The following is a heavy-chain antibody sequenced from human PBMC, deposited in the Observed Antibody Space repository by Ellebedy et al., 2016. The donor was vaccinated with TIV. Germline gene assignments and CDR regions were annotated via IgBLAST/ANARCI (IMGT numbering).Heavy chain of an antibody. CDR3: ARGLYQLLYYYYYMDV. J-gene: IGHJ6*03. V-gene: IGHV1-8*02. CDR1: GGTFSSYA. CDR2: MNPNSGNT. Sequence: ASVKVSCXASGGTFSSYAISWVRQATGQGLEWMGWMNPNSGNTGYAQKFQGRVTMTRNTSISTAYMELSSLRSEDTAVYYCARGLYQLLYYYYYMDVWGKGTTVTVSS. D-gene: IGHD2-2*01.